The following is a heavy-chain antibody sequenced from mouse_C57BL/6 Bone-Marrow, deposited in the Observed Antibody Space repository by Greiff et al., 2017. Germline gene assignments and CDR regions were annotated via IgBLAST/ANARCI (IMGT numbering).Heavy chain of an antibody. V-gene: IGHV1-81*01. D-gene: IGHD4-1*01. CDR1: GYTFTSYG. CDR2: IYPRSGNT. J-gene: IGHJ3*01. CDR3: ARRNLGAWFAY. Sequence: QVQLQQSGAELARPGASVKLSCKASGYTFTSYGISWVKQRTGQGLEWIGEIYPRSGNTYYNEQFKGKATLTADKSSSTAYMELRSLTSEDAAVYFCARRNLGAWFAYWGQGTLVTVSA.